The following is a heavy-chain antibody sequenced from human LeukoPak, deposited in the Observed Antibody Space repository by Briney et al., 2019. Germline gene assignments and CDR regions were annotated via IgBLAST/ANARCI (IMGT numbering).Heavy chain of an antibody. CDR3: ARGLMGGYPYFEN. CDR1: GFTFSDNY. Sequence: PGGSLRLSCAASGFTFSDNYMSWIRQAPGKGLEWVSYISSSGNTTYNADSVKGRFSITRDNAKNSLYLQMNSLRAEDTAFYYCARGLMGGYPYFENWGQGTLVTVSS. CDR2: ISSSGNTT. D-gene: IGHD3-22*01. J-gene: IGHJ4*02. V-gene: IGHV3-11*01.